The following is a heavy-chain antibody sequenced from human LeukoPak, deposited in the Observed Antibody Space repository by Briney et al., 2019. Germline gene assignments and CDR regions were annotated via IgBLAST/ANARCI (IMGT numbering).Heavy chain of an antibody. D-gene: IGHD2-2*01. V-gene: IGHV1-18*01. CDR1: GYTFTNYG. J-gene: IGHJ4*02. CDR3: ARGRDPNTYARC. Sequence: ASVKVSCKASGYTFTNYGIIWVRQAPGQGLEWMGWISAYSGNTNYAQKFQGRVTMTTDTSTSTAYMELRSLRSDDTAVYYCARGRDPNTYARCWGQGTLVTVSS. CDR2: ISAYSGNT.